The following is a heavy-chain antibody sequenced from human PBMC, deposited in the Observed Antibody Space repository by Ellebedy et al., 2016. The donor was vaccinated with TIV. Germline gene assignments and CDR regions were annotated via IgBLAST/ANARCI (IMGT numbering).Heavy chain of an antibody. V-gene: IGHV1-8*01. CDR3: ARGRCHGDKCYSSYFYH. CDR2: MNPDSGNT. Sequence: ASVKVSXKASGYPFTSYDINWVRQATGQGLEWLGWMNPDSGNTGYAQKFQGRVTMTKNTSARTAYMELSSLRSEDTAVYYCARGRCHGDKCYSSYFYHWGQGTLVTVSS. CDR1: GYPFTSYD. D-gene: IGHD2-15*01. J-gene: IGHJ1*01.